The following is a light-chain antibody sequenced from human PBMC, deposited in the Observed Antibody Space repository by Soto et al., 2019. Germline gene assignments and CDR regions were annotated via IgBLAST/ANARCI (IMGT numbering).Light chain of an antibody. Sequence: QSALTQPPSASGSPGQSVTISCTGTSSDVGRYTYVSWYQQHPDKAPKLIIYEVSKRPSGVPDRFSGSKSGNTASLTISGLQAEDEADYYCSSYAGSPSYVFGTGTKVTV. V-gene: IGLV2-8*01. CDR1: SSDVGRYTY. J-gene: IGLJ1*01. CDR3: SSYAGSPSYV. CDR2: EVS.